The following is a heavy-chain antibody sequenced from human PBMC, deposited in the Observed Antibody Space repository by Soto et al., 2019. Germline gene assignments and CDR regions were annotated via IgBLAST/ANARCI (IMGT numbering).Heavy chain of an antibody. CDR1: GGTFSSYA. J-gene: IGHJ4*02. CDR3: ARLHSGYDFFFDY. CDR2: IIPIFGTA. D-gene: IGHD5-12*01. Sequence: SVKVSCKASGGTFSSYAISWVRQAPGQGLEWMGGIIPIFGTANYAHKFQGRVTITADESTSTAYMELSSVRSEDTAVYYCARLHSGYDFFFDYWGQGTLVTVSS. V-gene: IGHV1-69*13.